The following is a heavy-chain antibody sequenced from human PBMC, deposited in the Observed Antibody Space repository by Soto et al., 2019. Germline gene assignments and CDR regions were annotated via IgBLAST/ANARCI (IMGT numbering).Heavy chain of an antibody. CDR2: ISAYNGNT. Sequence: ASVKVSCKASGYTFTSYGISWVRQAPGQGLEWMGWISAYNGNTNYAQKLQGRVTMTTDTSTSTAYMELRSLRSDGTAVYYCARDLHLYYYDSSGYNWEYFQHWGQGTLVTVSS. J-gene: IGHJ1*01. D-gene: IGHD3-22*01. V-gene: IGHV1-18*01. CDR1: GYTFTSYG. CDR3: ARDLHLYYYDSSGYNWEYFQH.